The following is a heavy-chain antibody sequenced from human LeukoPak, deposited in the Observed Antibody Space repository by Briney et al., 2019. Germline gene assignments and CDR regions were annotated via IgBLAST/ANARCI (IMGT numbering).Heavy chain of an antibody. CDR3: ARQPRKHHDTSGYYVDY. J-gene: IGHJ4*02. CDR2: IYYSGST. CDR1: GGSISSSSYY. D-gene: IGHD3-22*01. Sequence: SSEALSLTCTVSGGSISSSSYYWGWIRQPPGKGLEWIGSIYYSGSTYYNPSLKSRVTISVDTSKNQFSLKLSSVTAADTAVYYCARQPRKHHDTSGYYVDYWGQGTLVTVSS. V-gene: IGHV4-39*01.